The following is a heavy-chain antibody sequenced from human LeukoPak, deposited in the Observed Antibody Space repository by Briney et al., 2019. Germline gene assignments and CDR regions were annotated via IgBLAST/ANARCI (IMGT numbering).Heavy chain of an antibody. CDR3: ARDRALLMGGGYVPYYYYGMDV. D-gene: IGHD5-12*01. V-gene: IGHV3-11*05. Sequence: PGGSLRLSCAASGFTFSDYYMSWIRQAPGKGLEWVSYISSSSSYTNYADSVKGRFIISRDNAKNSLYLQMNSLRAEDTAVYYCARDRALLMGGGYVPYYYYGMDVWGQGTTVTVSS. J-gene: IGHJ6*02. CDR1: GFTFSDYY. CDR2: ISSSSSYT.